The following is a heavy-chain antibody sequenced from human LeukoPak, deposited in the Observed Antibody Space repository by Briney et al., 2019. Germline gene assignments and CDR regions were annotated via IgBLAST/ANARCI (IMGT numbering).Heavy chain of an antibody. CDR3: ARTAAMRGYWFDP. D-gene: IGHD2-2*01. J-gene: IGHJ5*02. CDR2: IYPGDSDT. Sequence: GESLKISCKGSGYSFTSYWIGWVRQMPGKGLERMGIIYPGDSDTRYSPSFQGQVTISADKSISTAYLQWSSLKASDTAMYYCARTAAMRGYWFDPWGQGTLVTVSS. V-gene: IGHV5-51*01. CDR1: GYSFTSYW.